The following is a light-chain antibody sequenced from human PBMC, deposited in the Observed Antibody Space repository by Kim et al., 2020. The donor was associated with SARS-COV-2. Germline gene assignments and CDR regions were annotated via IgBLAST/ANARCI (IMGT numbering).Light chain of an antibody. Sequence: VSPGQTASITCSGDKLGDKYACWYQQKPGQSPVLVIYQDSKRPSGIPERFSGSNSGNTATLTISGTQAMDEADYYCQAWDSSKEVFGGGTQLTVL. V-gene: IGLV3-1*01. CDR2: QDS. CDR3: QAWDSSKEV. J-gene: IGLJ2*01. CDR1: KLGDKY.